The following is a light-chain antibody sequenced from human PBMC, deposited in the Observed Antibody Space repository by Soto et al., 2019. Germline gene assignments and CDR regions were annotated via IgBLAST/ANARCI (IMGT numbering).Light chain of an antibody. CDR3: QQAKGFPLT. J-gene: IGKJ4*01. Sequence: DIQMTQSPSSVSASVGDRVTITCRASQGISTWVAWYQQKPGKAPNLLIYDASTLQSGVHSRFSGSGSGTDFTLTISSLQPTDFATYYCQQAKGFPLTFGGGTKVEIK. CDR1: QGISTW. V-gene: IGKV1-12*01. CDR2: DAS.